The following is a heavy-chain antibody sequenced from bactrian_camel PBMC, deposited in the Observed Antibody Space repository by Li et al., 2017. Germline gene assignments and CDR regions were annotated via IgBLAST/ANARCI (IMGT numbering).Heavy chain of an antibody. CDR2: VWLLQSRP. CDR3: AARGPYCYTKLSVADFTY. CDR1: GYTYNRNC. Sequence: QLVESGGGSVQAGGSLRLSCAASGYTYNRNCMAWFRQAPGKEREGLAAVWLLQSRPYYADSVKGRFTISHDSAKNTVYLQMSSLKPEDTAMFYCAARGPYCYTKLSVADFTYWGQGTQVTVS. J-gene: IGHJ6*01. D-gene: IGHD2*01. V-gene: IGHV3S25*01.